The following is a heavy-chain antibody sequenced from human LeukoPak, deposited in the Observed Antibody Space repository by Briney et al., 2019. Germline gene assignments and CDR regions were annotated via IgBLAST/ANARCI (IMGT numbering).Heavy chain of an antibody. V-gene: IGHV5-51*01. Sequence: GESLKISCKGSGYSFTSYWIGWVRQMPGKGLEWMGIIYPGDSDTRYSPSFQGQVTISADKPISTAYLQWSSLKASDTAMYYCARRDYYDSSGPTGLDYWGQGTLVTVSS. J-gene: IGHJ4*02. CDR3: ARRDYYDSSGPTGLDY. D-gene: IGHD3-22*01. CDR1: GYSFTSYW. CDR2: IYPGDSDT.